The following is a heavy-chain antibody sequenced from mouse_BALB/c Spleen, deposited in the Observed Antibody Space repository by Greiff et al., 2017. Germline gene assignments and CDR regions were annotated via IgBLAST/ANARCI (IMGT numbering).Heavy chain of an antibody. CDR2: ISSGSSTI. CDR1: GFTFSSFG. J-gene: IGHJ1*01. D-gene: IGHD4-1*01. V-gene: IGHV5-17*02. CDR3: ARGNWDWYFDV. Sequence: EVQLVESGGGLVQPGGSRKLSCAASGFTFSSFGMHWVRQAPEKGLEWVAYISSGSSTIYYADTVKGRFTISRDNPKNTLFLQMTSLRSEDTAMYYCARGNWDWYFDVWGAGTTVTVSS.